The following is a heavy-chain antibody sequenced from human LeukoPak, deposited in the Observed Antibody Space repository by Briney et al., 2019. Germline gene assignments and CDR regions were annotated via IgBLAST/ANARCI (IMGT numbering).Heavy chain of an antibody. CDR3: ARDMGPYGGSPGAS. J-gene: IGHJ5*02. Sequence: GGSLRLSCAASGFTFSGYWMHWVRQAPGKELVWFSRVATGGTVPSYADSVKGRFTIARDNAKNTLYLQMTSLSAEDTAVYFCARDMGPYGGSPGASWGQGTLVTVSS. V-gene: IGHV3-74*01. CDR2: VATGGTVP. CDR1: GFTFSGYW. D-gene: IGHD4-23*01.